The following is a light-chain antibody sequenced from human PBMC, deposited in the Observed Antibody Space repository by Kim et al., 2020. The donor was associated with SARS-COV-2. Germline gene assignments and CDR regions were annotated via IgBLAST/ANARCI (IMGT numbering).Light chain of an antibody. CDR3: EKGVDRPLT. CDR2: DAS. V-gene: IGKV3-11*01. CDR1: QRINNY. Sequence: EIVLTQSPATLSLSPGETATLSCRASQRINNYLAWYQQKLGQAPRLLVYDASNRAPGIPDRFSGSGSGTDFTLTISSVEPEDFAIYYCEKGVDRPLTFGGEAKMGIK. J-gene: IGKJ4*01.